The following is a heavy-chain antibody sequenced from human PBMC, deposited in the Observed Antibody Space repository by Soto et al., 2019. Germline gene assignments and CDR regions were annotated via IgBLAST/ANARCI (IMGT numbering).Heavy chain of an antibody. CDR3: ASCKSGPENYYYGMEV. J-gene: IGHJ6*04. V-gene: IGHV1-69*13. CDR1: GGTFSSYA. Sequence: SVNVSCKASGGTFSSYAISWVRQAPGQGLEWMGGIIPIFGTSNYAQKFQGRVTITADESTSTAYMEPSSLRSEDTAVYYCASCKSGPENYYYGMEVWGKGNTVTVSS. CDR2: IIPIFGTS. D-gene: IGHD3-3*01.